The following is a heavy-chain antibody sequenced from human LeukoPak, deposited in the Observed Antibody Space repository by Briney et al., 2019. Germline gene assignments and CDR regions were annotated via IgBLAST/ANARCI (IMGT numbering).Heavy chain of an antibody. V-gene: IGHV3-23*01. J-gene: IGHJ4*02. CDR1: GFTFSNCA. CDR3: AKRTRDGYNSPIDY. D-gene: IGHD5-24*01. Sequence: GGSLRLSCAASGFTFSNCAMNWVRRAPGEGLEWVSQISGSGGETYYADSVKGRLTISKDNSKNTVFLQMNSLRAEDTAVYHCAKRTRDGYNSPIDYWGQGTQVTVSS. CDR2: ISGSGGET.